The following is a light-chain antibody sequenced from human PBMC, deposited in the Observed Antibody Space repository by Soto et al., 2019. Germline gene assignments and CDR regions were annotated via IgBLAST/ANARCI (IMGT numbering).Light chain of an antibody. Sequence: HSALTQPASVSGSPGQSITISCTGTSGDVGTYKLVSWYQHHPGKVPRLMIYEGTKRPSGVSDRFSGSKSGNTASLTISGLQAEDEADYYCCSYAGSSTFVVFGGGTKLTVL. V-gene: IGLV2-23*03. CDR2: EGT. J-gene: IGLJ2*01. CDR1: SGDVGTYKL. CDR3: CSYAGSSTFVV.